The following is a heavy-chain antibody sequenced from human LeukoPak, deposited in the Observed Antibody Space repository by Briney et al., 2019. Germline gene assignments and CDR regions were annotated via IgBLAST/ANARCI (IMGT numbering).Heavy chain of an antibody. CDR2: IYHGGSA. J-gene: IGHJ4*02. CDR1: GYSISSGYY. Sequence: SETLSLTCTVSGYSISSGYYWGWIRQWPGKGLDWIGRIYHGGSAYSNPSLRSRVIVSVDTSKNHYSLKMSSVTAADTAVYYCARDLASCAGDCYSDGFDYWGQGALVTVSS. CDR3: ARDLASCAGDCYSDGFDY. D-gene: IGHD2-21*02. V-gene: IGHV4-38-2*02.